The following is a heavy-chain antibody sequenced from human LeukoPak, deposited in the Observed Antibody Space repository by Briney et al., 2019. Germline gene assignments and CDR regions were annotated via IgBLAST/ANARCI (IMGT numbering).Heavy chain of an antibody. V-gene: IGHV1-18*01. J-gene: IGHJ6*03. Sequence: ASVKVSCKASGYTFTSYGISWVRQAPGQGLEWMGWISAYNGNTNYAQKLQGRVTMTTDTSTSTAYMELRSLRSDDTAVYYCARAFYYYGSGSYPPYYYYYMDVWGKGTTVTVSS. CDR3: ARAFYYYGSGSYPPYYYYYMDV. CDR1: GYTFTSYG. D-gene: IGHD3-10*01. CDR2: ISAYNGNT.